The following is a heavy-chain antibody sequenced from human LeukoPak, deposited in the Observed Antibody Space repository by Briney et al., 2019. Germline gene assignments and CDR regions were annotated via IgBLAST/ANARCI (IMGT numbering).Heavy chain of an antibody. D-gene: IGHD2-2*01. V-gene: IGHV1-18*04. J-gene: IGHJ3*02. Sequence: GASVKVSCKASGYTFTSYGISWVRQAPGQGLEWMGWISAYNGNTNYAQKLQGRVTMTTDTSTSTAYMELRSLRSDDTAVYYCARVSIVVVPAAAPGNAFDIWGQGTMVTVSS. CDR2: ISAYNGNT. CDR3: ARVSIVVVPAAAPGNAFDI. CDR1: GYTFTSYG.